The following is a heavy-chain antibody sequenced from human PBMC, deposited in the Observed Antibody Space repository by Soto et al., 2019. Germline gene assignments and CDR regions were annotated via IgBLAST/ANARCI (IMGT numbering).Heavy chain of an antibody. D-gene: IGHD1-26*01. V-gene: IGHV1-69*06. J-gene: IGHJ4*02. CDR3: ARASSGSHPLFGY. Sequence: SLKFSCKSSGGTFSSYAISWVRQAPGQGLEWMGGIIPIFGTANYAQKFQGRVTITADKSTSTVYMELSSLRSEDTAVYYCARASSGSHPLFGYWGQGTLVTVSS. CDR2: IIPIFGTA. CDR1: GGTFSSYA.